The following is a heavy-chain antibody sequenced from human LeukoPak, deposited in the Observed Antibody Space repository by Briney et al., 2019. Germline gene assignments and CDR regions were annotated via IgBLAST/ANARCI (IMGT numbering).Heavy chain of an antibody. Sequence: PSETLSLTCAVYGGSFSGYYWSWIRQPPGKGLEWIGEINHSGSTNYNPSLKSRVTISVDTSKNQFSLKLSSVTAADTAVYYCAREPYSSGCLGYWGQGTLVTVSS. D-gene: IGHD6-19*01. J-gene: IGHJ4*02. V-gene: IGHV4-34*01. CDR3: AREPYSSGCLGY. CDR2: INHSGST. CDR1: GGSFSGYY.